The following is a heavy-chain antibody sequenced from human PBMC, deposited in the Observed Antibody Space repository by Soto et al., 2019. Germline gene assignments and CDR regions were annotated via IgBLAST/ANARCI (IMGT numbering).Heavy chain of an antibody. CDR2: ANDSGGT. V-gene: IGHV4-4*02. J-gene: IGHJ5*02. Sequence: QVQLQEAGPGLVKPSGTLSLTCAVSGGSTSGTYWWTWVRQSPGKGLEWLGEANDSGGTNYNPSLKSRLTISLDTSKNQFSLKVNSVTAADTAVYYCARRNWGSRGWFDPWGQVTVVTVSS. CDR1: GGSTSGTYW. CDR3: ARRNWGSRGWFDP. D-gene: IGHD7-27*01.